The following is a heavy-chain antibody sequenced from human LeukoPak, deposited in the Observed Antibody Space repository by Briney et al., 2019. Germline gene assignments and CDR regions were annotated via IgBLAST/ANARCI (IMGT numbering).Heavy chain of an antibody. J-gene: IGHJ6*02. CDR1: GYTFTSYA. CDR3: ARVGVPGYCSSTSCYYYYGMDV. CDR2: INAGNGST. D-gene: IGHD2-2*01. V-gene: IGHV1-3*01. Sequence: ASVKVSCTASGYTFTSYAMHWVRQAPGQRLEWMGWINAGNGSTKYSQKFQGRVTITRDTSASTAYMELSSLRSEDTAVYYCARVGVPGYCSSTSCYYYYGMDVWGQGTTVTVSS.